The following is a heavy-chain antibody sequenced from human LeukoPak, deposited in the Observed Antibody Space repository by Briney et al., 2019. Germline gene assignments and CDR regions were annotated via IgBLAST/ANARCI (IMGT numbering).Heavy chain of an antibody. CDR1: GFTVGNNR. CDR2: VYGGGNT. CDR3: VRERLGAYVEN. D-gene: IGHD3-16*01. J-gene: IGHJ4*02. Sequence: GGSLRLSCAASGFTVGNNRMSWVRQAPGKGLEWVSPVYGGGNTAYADSVKGRSTISRDTSKNTLLLQMNSLRAEDTAVYFCVRERLGAYVENWGQGALVTVSS. V-gene: IGHV3-53*01.